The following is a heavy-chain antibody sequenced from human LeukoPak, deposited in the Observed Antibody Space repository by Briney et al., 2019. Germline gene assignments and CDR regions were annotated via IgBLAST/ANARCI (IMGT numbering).Heavy chain of an antibody. Sequence: PGRSLGLSCAASGFTFSSFGMHWVRQAPGKGLEWVSYISSSSSIIYYADSVKGRFTISRDNAKNSLYLQMYSLRDEDTAVYYCARGGGGSDSYGIPFDYWGQGTLVTVSS. CDR1: GFTFSSFG. D-gene: IGHD5-18*01. CDR2: ISSSSSII. V-gene: IGHV3-48*02. J-gene: IGHJ4*02. CDR3: ARGGGGSDSYGIPFDY.